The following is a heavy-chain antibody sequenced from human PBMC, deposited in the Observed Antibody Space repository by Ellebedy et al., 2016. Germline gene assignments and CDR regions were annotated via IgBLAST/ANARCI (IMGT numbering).Heavy chain of an antibody. J-gene: IGHJ4*02. CDR2: INHSGST. V-gene: IGHV4-34*01. Sequence: SETLSLTXAVYGGSFSGYYWSWIRQPPGKGLEWIGEINHSGSTNYNPSLKSRVTISVDTSKNQFSLKLSSVTAADTAVYYCARVFRVSSSWYYFDYWGQGTLVTVSS. CDR1: GGSFSGYY. CDR3: ARVFRVSSSWYYFDY. D-gene: IGHD6-13*01.